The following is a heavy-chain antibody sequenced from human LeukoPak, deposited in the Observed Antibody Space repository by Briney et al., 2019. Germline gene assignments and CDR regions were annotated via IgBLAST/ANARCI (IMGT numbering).Heavy chain of an antibody. V-gene: IGHV1-2*02. CDR1: GYTFTGYY. J-gene: IGHJ4*02. CDR3: ARSPDILTGENFDY. Sequence: GASVMVSCKASGYTFTGYYMHWVRQAPGQGLEWMGWINLNTGGTNYAQKFQGRVTMTRDTSISTAYMELSRLRSDDTAVFYCARSPDILTGENFDYWGQGTLVTVSS. CDR2: INLNTGGT. D-gene: IGHD3-9*01.